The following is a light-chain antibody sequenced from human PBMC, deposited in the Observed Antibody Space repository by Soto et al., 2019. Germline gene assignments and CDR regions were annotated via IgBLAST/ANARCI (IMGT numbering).Light chain of an antibody. Sequence: DIQMTQSPSTLSASVGDRVTITCRASQSISTWLAWYQQKPEKAPKLLIHDASSLESGVPSRFSGSGSGTEFTLTISTLQPDDFATYYCQQYNTFSWTFGQGTKVEIK. CDR2: DAS. CDR1: QSISTW. CDR3: QQYNTFSWT. V-gene: IGKV1-5*01. J-gene: IGKJ1*01.